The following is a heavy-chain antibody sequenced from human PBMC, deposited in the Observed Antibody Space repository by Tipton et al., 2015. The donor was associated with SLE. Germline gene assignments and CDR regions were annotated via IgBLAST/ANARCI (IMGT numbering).Heavy chain of an antibody. V-gene: IGHV1-18*04. CDR3: ARSKVLRFLEWLSDNWFDP. CDR2: ISAYNGNT. D-gene: IGHD3-3*01. Sequence: QVQLVQSGAEVKKPGASVKVSCKASGYTFTSYGISWVRQAPGQGLEWMGWISAYNGNTNYAQKLQGRVTMTTDTSTSTAYMELRSLRSDDTAVYYCARSKVLRFLEWLSDNWFDPWGQGTLVTVSS. J-gene: IGHJ5*02. CDR1: GYTFTSYG.